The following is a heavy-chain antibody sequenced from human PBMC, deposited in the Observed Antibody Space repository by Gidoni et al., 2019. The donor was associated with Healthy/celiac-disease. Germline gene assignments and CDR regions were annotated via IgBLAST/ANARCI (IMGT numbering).Heavy chain of an antibody. CDR1: GYTFTSYD. CDR2: MNPNSGNT. D-gene: IGHD2-15*01. Sequence: QVQLVQSGAEVKKPGASVKVSCKASGYTFTSYDINWVRQATGQGLEWMGWMNPNSGNTGYAQKFQGRVTMTRNTAISTAYMELSSLRSEDTAVYYCARGLMGYCSGGSCYSHYFDYWGQGTLVTVSS. V-gene: IGHV1-8*01. CDR3: ARGLMGYCSGGSCYSHYFDY. J-gene: IGHJ4*02.